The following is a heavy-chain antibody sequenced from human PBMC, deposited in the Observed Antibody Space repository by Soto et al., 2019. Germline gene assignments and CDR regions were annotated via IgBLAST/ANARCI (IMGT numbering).Heavy chain of an antibody. CDR2: IYWDDDK. CDR3: AHRGAYSSGSYLSWFDP. Sequence: QITLNESGPTLVTPTQTLTLTCTFSGFSLTDYAVGVGWFRQSPGKALEWLAIIYWDDDKHYRPSLESRLTITKNTSKNQVVLTMTNMEPSDTATYYCAHRGAYSSGSYLSWFDPWGQGILVTVSS. J-gene: IGHJ5*02. V-gene: IGHV2-5*02. D-gene: IGHD3-10*01. CDR1: GFSLTDYAVG.